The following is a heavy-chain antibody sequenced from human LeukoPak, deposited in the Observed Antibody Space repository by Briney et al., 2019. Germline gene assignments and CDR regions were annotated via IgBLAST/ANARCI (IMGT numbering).Heavy chain of an antibody. CDR1: GGSIGGYY. D-gene: IGHD4-23*01. J-gene: IGHJ2*01. Sequence: SETLSLTCTVSGGSIGGYYYNWIRQPPGKGLEWIGYIYYSGSTNYNPSLKSRVTISLDTSKNQFSLKLGSVTTADTAVYYCARSVVTLYWYFDLWGRGTLVTVSS. CDR2: IYYSGST. V-gene: IGHV4-59*01. CDR3: ARSVVTLYWYFDL.